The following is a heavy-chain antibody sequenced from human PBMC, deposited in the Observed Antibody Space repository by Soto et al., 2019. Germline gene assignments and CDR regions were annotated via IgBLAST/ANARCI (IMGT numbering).Heavy chain of an antibody. D-gene: IGHD1-1*01. V-gene: IGHV3-74*01. CDR3: ARGPRVSSTGTGAH. CDR2: ISDDGSTA. Sequence: GGSLRLSCAVSGFTFSAYWMHWVRQVPGKGLTWVSRISDDGSTATYADSVKGRFVISRDNAKNSLYLEMNTLRVADSGLYYCARGPRVSSTGTGAHWGRGTLVTVSS. J-gene: IGHJ4*02. CDR1: GFTFSAYW.